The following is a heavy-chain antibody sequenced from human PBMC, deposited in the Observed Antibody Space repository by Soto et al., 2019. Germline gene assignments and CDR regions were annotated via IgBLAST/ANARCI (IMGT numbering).Heavy chain of an antibody. D-gene: IGHD3-10*01. CDR2: VSFSGSTI. CDR1: GFSFSDYE. V-gene: IGHV3-48*03. Sequence: GGSLRLSCAASGFSFSDYEMNWVRQAPGKGLEWIAHVSFSGSTIYYADAVKGRFSISRDNSKNFLYLQMSGLRADDSAVYSCTRGAGFFYGVDVWGLGTTVTVSS. J-gene: IGHJ6*02. CDR3: TRGAGFFYGVDV.